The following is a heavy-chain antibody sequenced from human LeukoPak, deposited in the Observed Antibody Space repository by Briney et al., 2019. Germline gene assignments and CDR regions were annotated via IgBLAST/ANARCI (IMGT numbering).Heavy chain of an antibody. CDR2: IYYSGST. Sequence: SETLSLTCTASGGSISSYYWSWIRQPPGKGLEWIAYIYYSGSTNYNPSLKSRVTISIDTSKNQFSLKLSSVTAADTAVYYCARSHNLGWYDAFDIWGQGTMVTVSS. J-gene: IGHJ3*02. V-gene: IGHV4-59*08. CDR3: ARSHNLGWYDAFDI. CDR1: GGSISSYY. D-gene: IGHD3-16*01.